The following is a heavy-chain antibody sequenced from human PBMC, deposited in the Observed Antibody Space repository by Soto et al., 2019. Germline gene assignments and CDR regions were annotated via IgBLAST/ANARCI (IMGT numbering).Heavy chain of an antibody. J-gene: IGHJ2*01. CDR3: ARAYSWYFDF. CDR1: GGSISSYY. CDR2: IYYSGST. Sequence: QVQLQESGPGLVKPSETLSLTCTVSGGSISSYYGSWIRQPPGKGLEWIGYIYYSGSTNYNPSLKSRVTISVDTSKNQFSLKLSSVTAADTAVYYCARAYSWYFDFWGRGTLVTVSS. V-gene: IGHV4-59*01. D-gene: IGHD1-26*01.